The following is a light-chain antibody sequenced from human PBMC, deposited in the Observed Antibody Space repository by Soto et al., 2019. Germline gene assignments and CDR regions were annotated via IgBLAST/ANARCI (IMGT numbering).Light chain of an antibody. J-gene: IGKJ3*01. CDR2: DAS. CDR3: QQRSNSPS. CDR1: QSVSSY. V-gene: IGKV3-11*01. Sequence: EIVLTQSPATLSLSPGERATLSCRASQSVSSYLAWYQQKPGQAPRLLIYDASNRATGIPARFSGSGSGTDFTLTISSLEPEDFAVYYCQQRSNSPSFCPGTKVDIK.